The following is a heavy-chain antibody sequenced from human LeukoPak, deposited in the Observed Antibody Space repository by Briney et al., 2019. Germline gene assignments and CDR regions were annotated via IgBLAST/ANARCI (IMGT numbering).Heavy chain of an antibody. Sequence: GGSLRLSCVASGFTFSSSWMSWVRQGPGKGLQWVASINQDEIHYVDAVRGRFTISRDNAKNSLYLQMNSLRAEDTAVYYCARTLHSSSWYYYYYYYMDVWGKGTTVTISS. CDR3: ARTLHSSSWYYYYYYYMDV. CDR1: GFTFSSSW. CDR2: INQDEI. D-gene: IGHD6-13*01. J-gene: IGHJ6*03. V-gene: IGHV3-7*01.